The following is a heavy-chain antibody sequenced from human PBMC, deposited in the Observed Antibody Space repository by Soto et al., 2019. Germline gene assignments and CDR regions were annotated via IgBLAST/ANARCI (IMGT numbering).Heavy chain of an antibody. Sequence: VHLVESGGGLVKPGGSLRLSCTVSGFIVSSAWMNWVRQAPGKGLEWVGRIRSKIDGGTTDYAAPVQGRFTISLEDSKNMLYLQMESLRTEDTAVYYCTTAPQRARTEDSARSWGQGTLVTVSS. J-gene: IGHJ5*02. CDR2: IRSKIDGGTT. CDR3: TTAPQRARTEDSARS. CDR1: GFIVSSAW. D-gene: IGHD2-21*02. V-gene: IGHV3-15*07.